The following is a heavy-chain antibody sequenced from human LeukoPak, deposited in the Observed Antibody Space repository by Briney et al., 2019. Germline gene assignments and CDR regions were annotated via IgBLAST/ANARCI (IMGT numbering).Heavy chain of an antibody. J-gene: IGHJ4*02. D-gene: IGHD3-16*02. CDR3: ARGVENYDYVWGSYRYTYLDY. CDR2: INHSGST. Sequence: SETLSLTCAVYGGSFSGYYWSWIRQPPGNGLEWSGEINHSGSTNYNPSLNSRVTISVDTSKNQFSLKLSSVTAADTAVYYCARGVENYDYVWGSYRYTYLDYWGQGTLVTVSS. CDR1: GGSFSGYY. V-gene: IGHV4-34*01.